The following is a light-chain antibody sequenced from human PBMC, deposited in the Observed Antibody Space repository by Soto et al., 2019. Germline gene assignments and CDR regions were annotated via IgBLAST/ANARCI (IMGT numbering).Light chain of an antibody. J-gene: IGKJ1*01. Sequence: EIVLTQSPGTLSLSSGERATLSCRASQSVNSNYLAWYQHRPGQAPRLLIYGASSRATGIPDRFSGSGSGTDFTLTISRLEPEDVATYYCQKYDTVPLTFGQGTKVDIK. CDR2: GAS. V-gene: IGKV3-20*01. CDR3: QKYDTVPLT. CDR1: QSVNSNY.